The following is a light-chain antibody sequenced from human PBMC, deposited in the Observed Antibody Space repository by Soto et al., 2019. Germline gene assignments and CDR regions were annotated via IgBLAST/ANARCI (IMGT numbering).Light chain of an antibody. Sequence: DIQMTQSPSSLSAPVGDRVTITCRASQSINSWLAWYQQKPGKAPKLLIYDASSLESGVPSRFSGSGSGTEFTLTISSLQPDDFATYYCQHYNSYSEAFGQGTKVDIK. CDR1: QSINSW. J-gene: IGKJ1*01. V-gene: IGKV1-5*01. CDR3: QHYNSYSEA. CDR2: DAS.